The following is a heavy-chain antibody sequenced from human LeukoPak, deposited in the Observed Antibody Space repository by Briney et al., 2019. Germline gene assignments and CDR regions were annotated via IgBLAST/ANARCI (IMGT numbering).Heavy chain of an antibody. CDR3: AKDVSSIAAPYYFEY. J-gene: IGHJ4*02. V-gene: IGHV3-23*01. CDR2: ISGSGGST. D-gene: IGHD6-6*01. CDR1: GFTFSYG. Sequence: PGGSLRLSCAASGFTFSYGMHWVRQAPGKGLEWVSAISGSGGSTYYADSVKGRFTISRDNSKNTLYLQMNSLRAEDTAVYYCAKDVSSIAAPYYFEYWGQGTLVTVSS.